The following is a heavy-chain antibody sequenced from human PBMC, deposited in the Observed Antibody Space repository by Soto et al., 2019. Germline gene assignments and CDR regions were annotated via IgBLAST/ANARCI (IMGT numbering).Heavy chain of an antibody. J-gene: IGHJ5*02. D-gene: IGHD6-13*01. CDR2: IYYSGST. Sequence: PLEILSLTCTVSGGSISSGDYYWSWIRQPPGKGLEWIGYIYYSGSTYYNPSLKSRVTISVDTSKNQFSLKLSPVTAADTAVYYCARERPDGSRLDPWGQGTLVTVSS. CDR1: GGSISSGDYY. CDR3: ARERPDGSRLDP. V-gene: IGHV4-30-4*01.